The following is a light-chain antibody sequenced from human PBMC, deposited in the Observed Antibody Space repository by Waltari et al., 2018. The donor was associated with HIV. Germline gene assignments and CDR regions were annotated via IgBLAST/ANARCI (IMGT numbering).Light chain of an antibody. CDR3: QAWDSTVAV. CDR2: QDT. Sequence: SYELTQPPSLSVSPGQTASIPCSGNKLDNQYVCWYHQRPGQSPVLVIYQDTKRPSDIPERFSGSSSGDTATLTSGETQTVDEGDYYSQAWDSTVAVFGGGTRLTVL. CDR1: KLDNQY. V-gene: IGLV3-1*01. J-gene: IGLJ2*01.